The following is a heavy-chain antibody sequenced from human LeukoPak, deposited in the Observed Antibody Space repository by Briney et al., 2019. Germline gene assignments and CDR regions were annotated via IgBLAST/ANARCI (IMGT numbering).Heavy chain of an antibody. CDR3: AKDQELGYFDY. CDR2: ISYDGSNK. Sequence: GRSLRLSCAASGFTFSSYGMHWVRQAPGKGLEWVAVISYDGSNKYYADSVKGRFTISRDNSKNTLYLQVNSLRAEDTAVYYCAKDQELGYFDYWGQGTLVTVSS. J-gene: IGHJ4*02. V-gene: IGHV3-30*18. D-gene: IGHD7-27*01. CDR1: GFTFSSYG.